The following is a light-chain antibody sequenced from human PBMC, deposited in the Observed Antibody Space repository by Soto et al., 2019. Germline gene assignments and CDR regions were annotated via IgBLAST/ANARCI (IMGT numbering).Light chain of an antibody. CDR2: KAS. J-gene: IGKJ3*01. CDR3: QQYNSYPFT. V-gene: IGKV1-5*03. CDR1: RSISSW. Sequence: DIQMTQSPSTLSASVGDRVTITCRASRSISSWLAWYQQKPGKAPKLLIYKASSLESGVPSGFSGSGSGTEFTLTISSLQPDDFATYYCQQYNSYPFTFGPGTKVDIK.